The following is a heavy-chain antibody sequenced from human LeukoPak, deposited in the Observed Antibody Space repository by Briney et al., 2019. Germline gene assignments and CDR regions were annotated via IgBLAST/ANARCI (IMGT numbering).Heavy chain of an antibody. CDR1: GGSFSGYY. J-gene: IGHJ4*02. V-gene: IGHV4-39*01. CDR2: IYYSGST. Sequence: SETLSLTCAVYGGSFSGYYWGWIRQPPGKGLEWIGSIYYSGSTYYNPSLKSRVTISVDTSKNQFSLKLSSVTAADTAVYYCARREDDYVWGSYGTFDYWGQGTLVTVSS. CDR3: ARREDDYVWGSYGTFDY. D-gene: IGHD3-16*01.